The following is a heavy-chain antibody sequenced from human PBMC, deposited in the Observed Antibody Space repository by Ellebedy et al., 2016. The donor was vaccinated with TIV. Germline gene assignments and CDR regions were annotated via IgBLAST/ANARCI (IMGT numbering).Heavy chain of an antibody. CDR3: ATGRLVLDY. CDR2: INSDGSST. Sequence: HTGGSLRLXXAASGFTFSSYWMHWVRQAPGKGLVWVSRINSDGSSTSYADSVKGRFTISRDNAKNTLYLQMNSLRAEDTDVYYCATGRLVLDYWGQGTLVTVSS. D-gene: IGHD6-6*01. V-gene: IGHV3-74*01. J-gene: IGHJ4*02. CDR1: GFTFSSYW.